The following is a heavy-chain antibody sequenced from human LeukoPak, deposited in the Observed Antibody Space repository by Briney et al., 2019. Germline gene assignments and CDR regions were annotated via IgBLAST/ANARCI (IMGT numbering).Heavy chain of an antibody. J-gene: IGHJ6*03. D-gene: IGHD3-10*01. CDR2: ISAYSGDT. CDR1: GNSFATYG. Sequence: ASVKVSCKASGNSFATYGISWVRQAPGQGLEWMGWISAYSGDTNYAQKLQGRVTMTTDTSTSTAYMELRSLRSEDTAVYYCARDYYGSGSYSHYYYYYYMDVWGKGTTVTVSS. V-gene: IGHV1-18*01. CDR3: ARDYYGSGSYSHYYYYYYMDV.